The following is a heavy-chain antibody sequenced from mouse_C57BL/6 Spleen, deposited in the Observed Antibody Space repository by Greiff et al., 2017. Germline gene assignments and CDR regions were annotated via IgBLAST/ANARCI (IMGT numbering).Heavy chain of an antibody. Sequence: VQLKQSGPELVKPGALVKMSCKASGYTFTDYNMHWVKQSHGKSLEWIGYINPNNGGTSYNQKFKGKATLTVNKSSSTAYMELRSLTSEDSAVYYCARRGTNWDVEGLFDYWGQGTTLTVSS. V-gene: IGHV1-22*01. CDR2: INPNNGGT. D-gene: IGHD4-1*01. J-gene: IGHJ2*01. CDR1: GYTFTDYN. CDR3: ARRGTNWDVEGLFDY.